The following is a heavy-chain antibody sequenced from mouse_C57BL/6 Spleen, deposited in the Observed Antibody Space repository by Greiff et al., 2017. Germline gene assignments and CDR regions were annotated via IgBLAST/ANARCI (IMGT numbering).Heavy chain of an antibody. CDR3: ARSGALYYFDY. V-gene: IGHV1-69*01. Sequence: QVQLQQPGAELVMPGASVKLSCKASGYTSTSYWMHWVKQRPGQGLEWIGEIDPSDSYTNYNQKFKGKSTLTVDKSSSTAYMQLSSLTSEDSAVYYCARSGALYYFDYWGQGTTLTVSS. CDR2: IDPSDSYT. D-gene: IGHD3-1*01. J-gene: IGHJ2*01. CDR1: GYTSTSYW.